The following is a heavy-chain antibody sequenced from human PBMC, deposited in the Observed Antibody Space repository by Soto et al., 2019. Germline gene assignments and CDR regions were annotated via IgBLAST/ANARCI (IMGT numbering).Heavy chain of an antibody. D-gene: IGHD3-3*01. Sequence: SVKVSCKASGGTLSSYAISWVRQAPGQGLEWMGGIIPIFGTANYAQKFQGRVTITADESTSTSYMERSSLRSEDTAVYYCGSSYYYFWNGYYLGYWGQGTLVTVSS. CDR2: IIPIFGTA. V-gene: IGHV1-69*13. CDR1: GGTLSSYA. J-gene: IGHJ4*02. CDR3: GSSYYYFWNGYYLGY.